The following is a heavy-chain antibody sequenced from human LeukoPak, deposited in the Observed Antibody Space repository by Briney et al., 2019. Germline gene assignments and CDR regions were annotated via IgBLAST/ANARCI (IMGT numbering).Heavy chain of an antibody. CDR3: ARSGKYCGGDCYPAEYFQH. V-gene: IGHV3-21*01. Sequence: GGSLRLSCAASGFTFSSYSMNWVRQAPGKGLEWVSSISSSSSYIYYADSVKGRFTISRDNAKNSLYLQMNSLRAEDTAVYYCARSGKYCGGDCYPAEYFQHWGQGARVTVSS. J-gene: IGHJ1*01. CDR2: ISSSSSYI. D-gene: IGHD2-21*02. CDR1: GFTFSSYS.